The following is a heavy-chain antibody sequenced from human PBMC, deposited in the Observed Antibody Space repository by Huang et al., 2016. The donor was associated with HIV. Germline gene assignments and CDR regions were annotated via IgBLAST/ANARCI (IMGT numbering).Heavy chain of an antibody. V-gene: IGHV4-34*01. D-gene: IGHD3-3*01. CDR3: ARLPTPSYYDTWSLSSVEEDFFYFNMDL. J-gene: IGHJ6*03. CDR1: GASFGSYF. Sequence: QVRLEQWGEGVVKPSETLSLTCAVYGASFGSYFWSWIRQSPVKGLQWLWEIKPGGPSNYNPVFQSRVIMSVDTPKNQFSLSLRTMTAADAAIYYCARLPTPSYYDTWSLSSVEEDFFYFNMDLWGQGTPVIVSS. CDR2: IKPGGPS.